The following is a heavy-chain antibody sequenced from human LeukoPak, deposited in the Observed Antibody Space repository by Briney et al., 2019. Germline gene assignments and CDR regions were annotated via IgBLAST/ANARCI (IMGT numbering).Heavy chain of an antibody. Sequence: PGGPLRLSCAASGFTFSSYSMNWVRQAPGKGLEWVSSISSSSSYIYYADSVKGRFTISRDNAKNSLYLQMNSLRAEDTAVYYCARDFRGQWLVRGDYWGQGTLVTVSS. CDR2: ISSSSSYI. CDR1: GFTFSSYS. CDR3: ARDFRGQWLVRGDY. J-gene: IGHJ4*02. D-gene: IGHD6-19*01. V-gene: IGHV3-21*01.